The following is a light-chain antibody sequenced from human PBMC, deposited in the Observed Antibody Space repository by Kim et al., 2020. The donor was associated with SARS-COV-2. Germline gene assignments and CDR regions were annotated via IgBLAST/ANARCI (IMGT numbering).Light chain of an antibody. CDR3: QKYTTAQWT. J-gene: IGKJ1*01. CDR2: AAS. V-gene: IGKV1-27*01. Sequence: DIQMTQSPSSLSASVGDRVTITCRASQGIATYLAWYQQKPGKAPKLLIYAASTLQSGVPSRFTGSGSGTDFALTISSLQPEDVATYYCQKYTTAQWTFGPGTKVDIK. CDR1: QGIATY.